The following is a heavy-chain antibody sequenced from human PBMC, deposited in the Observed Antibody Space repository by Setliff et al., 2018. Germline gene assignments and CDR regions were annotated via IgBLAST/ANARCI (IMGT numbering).Heavy chain of an antibody. D-gene: IGHD2-8*01. CDR2: IYTSGST. CDR1: GGSISSGTYY. Sequence: SETLSLTCTVSGGSISSGTYYWSWIRQPAGKGLEWIGRIYTSGSTNYNPSLKSRVTMSLDTSKNQFSLRMTSVSAADTAVYYCAKEHVVISFVTNTHHHYGMDVWGQGATVTVSS. CDR3: AKEHVVISFVTNTHHHYGMDV. V-gene: IGHV4-61*02. J-gene: IGHJ6*02.